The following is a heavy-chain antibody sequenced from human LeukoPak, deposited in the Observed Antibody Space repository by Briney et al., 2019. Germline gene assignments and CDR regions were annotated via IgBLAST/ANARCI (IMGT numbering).Heavy chain of an antibody. CDR2: IIPIFGTA. D-gene: IGHD2-15*01. CDR1: GYTFTGYY. V-gene: IGHV1-69*05. CDR3: GRKAGDCGGGSCYSIDY. Sequence: SVKVSCKASGYTFTGYYMHWVRQAPGQGLEWMGGIIPIFGTANYAQKFQGRVTVTTDESTSTAYMEVSSLRSEDTAVYYCGRKAGDCGGGSCYSIDYWGQGTLVTVSS. J-gene: IGHJ4*02.